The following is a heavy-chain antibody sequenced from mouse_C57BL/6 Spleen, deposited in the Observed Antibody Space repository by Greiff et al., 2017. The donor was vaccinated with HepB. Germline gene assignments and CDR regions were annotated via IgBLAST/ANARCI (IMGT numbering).Heavy chain of an antibody. CDR2: IYPSDSET. Sequence: VQLQQPGAELVRPGSSVKLSCKASGYTFTSYWMDWVKQRPGQGLEWIGNIYPSDSETHYNQKFKDKATLTVDKSSSTAYMQLSSLTSEDSAVYYCARRGYRGYAMDYWGQGTSVTVSS. CDR3: ARRGYRGYAMDY. CDR1: GYTFTSYW. V-gene: IGHV1-61*01. D-gene: IGHD2-14*01. J-gene: IGHJ4*01.